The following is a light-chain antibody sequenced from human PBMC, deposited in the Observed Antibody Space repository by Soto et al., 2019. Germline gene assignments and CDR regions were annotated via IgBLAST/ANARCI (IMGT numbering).Light chain of an antibody. V-gene: IGLV1-47*01. Sequence: QSVLTQPPSASGTPGQRVTISCSGSSSNIGNNNVYWYQQFPGTAPRLLIYKSDQRPSGVPDRFSGSKSGTSASLAISGLRSEDDSDYYCAAWDDNLSEWLFGGGTKVTVL. CDR2: KSD. CDR1: SSNIGNNN. J-gene: IGLJ3*02. CDR3: AAWDDNLSEWL.